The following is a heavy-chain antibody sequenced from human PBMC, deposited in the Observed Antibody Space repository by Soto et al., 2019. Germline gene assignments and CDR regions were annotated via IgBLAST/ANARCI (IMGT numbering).Heavy chain of an antibody. CDR2: ISGGGDST. V-gene: IGHV3-23*01. J-gene: IGHJ4*02. CDR3: AKDLLMITFGGVIAHFDC. CDR1: GFTFSYYA. D-gene: IGHD3-16*02. Sequence: GGSRRLSCAASGFTFSYYAMSWVRQAPGKGLEWVSGISGGGDSTYYADSVKGRFTISRDNSKNTLYLQMNSLTAEDTAVYYCAKDLLMITFGGVIAHFDCWGQGTLVTVSS.